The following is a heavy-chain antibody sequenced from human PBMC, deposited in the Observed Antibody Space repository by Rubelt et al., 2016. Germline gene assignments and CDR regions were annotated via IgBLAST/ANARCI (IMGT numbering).Heavy chain of an antibody. CDR3: ATVKHLSLES. Sequence: QVQLVQSGAEVEKPGASVKVSCKVSGKTLSDFSMHWVRQAPGKGLEWMGGFDTEDGEISYAQKFQGRVTRIEDKTTVTWYMELSILRSEDTAVYYCATVKHLSLESWGQGTLVTVSS. CDR2: FDTEDGEI. CDR1: GKTLSDFS. J-gene: IGHJ4*02. V-gene: IGHV1-24*01.